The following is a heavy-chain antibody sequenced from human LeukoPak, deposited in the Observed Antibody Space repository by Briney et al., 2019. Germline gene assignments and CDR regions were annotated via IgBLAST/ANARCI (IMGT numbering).Heavy chain of an antibody. D-gene: IGHD6-19*01. CDR1: GYPFSRSV. V-gene: IGHV1-3*01. CDR2: INAGNGDT. Sequence: GASVKVSCKASGYPFSRSVIHWVRQAPGQRLERMGWINAGNGDTEYSQNFQGRVTITRDTSASTAYMELSSLRSEDTSVYYCATISRGIAVDLDAFDVWGQGTMVTVSS. CDR3: ATISRGIAVDLDAFDV. J-gene: IGHJ3*01.